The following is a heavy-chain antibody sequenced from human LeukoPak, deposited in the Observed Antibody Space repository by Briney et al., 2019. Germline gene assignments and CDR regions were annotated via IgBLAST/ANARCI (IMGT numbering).Heavy chain of an antibody. J-gene: IGHJ4*02. CDR2: INHSGST. V-gene: IGHV4-38-2*02. CDR1: GYSISSGYY. Sequence: SETLSLTCTVSGYSISSGYYWGWIRQPPGKGLEWFGSINHSGSTYYNPSLKSRVTISVDTSKNQFSLNLSSVSAADTAVYYCARGPTTSPQYSFDYWGQGNMVTVSS. CDR3: ARGPTTSPQYSFDY. D-gene: IGHD4-17*01.